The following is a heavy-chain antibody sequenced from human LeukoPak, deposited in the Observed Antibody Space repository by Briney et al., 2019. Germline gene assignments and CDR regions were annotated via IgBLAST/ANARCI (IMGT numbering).Heavy chain of an antibody. D-gene: IGHD5-12*01. Sequence: GSLRLSCAASGFTFSSYAMSWVRQPPGKGLEWIGEINHSGSTKYNPSLKSRVTISADTSTNQFFLRLTSVTAADTGVYYCACNVVRYSAYDREEDPFDLWGQGTMVTVSS. CDR2: INHSGST. V-gene: IGHV4-34*08. CDR3: ACNVVRYSAYDREEDPFDL. CDR1: GFTFSSYA. J-gene: IGHJ3*01.